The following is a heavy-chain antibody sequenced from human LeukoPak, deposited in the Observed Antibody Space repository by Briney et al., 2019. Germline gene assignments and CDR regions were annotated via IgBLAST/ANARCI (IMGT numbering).Heavy chain of an antibody. CDR2: IYSSGNT. J-gene: IGHJ5*02. V-gene: IGHV4-4*07. CDR3: AKVVENVLGAPWWFDP. D-gene: IGHD3-10*02. CDR1: GGSISSHY. Sequence: SETLSLTCTVSGGSISSHYWSWIRQPAGKGLKWIGRIYSSGNTNYNPSLKSRATMSVDTSKNQFSLKLTSVTAADTAMYYCAKVVENVLGAPWWFDPWGQGILVTVSS.